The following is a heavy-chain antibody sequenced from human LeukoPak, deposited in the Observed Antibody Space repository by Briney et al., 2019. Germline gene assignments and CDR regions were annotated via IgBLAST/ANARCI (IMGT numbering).Heavy chain of an antibody. CDR3: ATLYYYDSSGYYALGY. D-gene: IGHD3-22*01. CDR2: ISSSSSYI. Sequence: GGSLRLSCAASGFTSSSYSMNWVRQAPGKGLEWVSSISSSSSYIYYADSVKGRFTISRDNAKNSLYLQMNSLRAEDTAVYYCATLYYYDSSGYYALGYWGQGTLVTVSS. V-gene: IGHV3-21*01. CDR1: GFTSSSYS. J-gene: IGHJ4*02.